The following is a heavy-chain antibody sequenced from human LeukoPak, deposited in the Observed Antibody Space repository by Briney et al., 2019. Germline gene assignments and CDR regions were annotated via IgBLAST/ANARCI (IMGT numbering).Heavy chain of an antibody. Sequence: SQTLSLTCTVSGGSISSGGYYWSWIRQHPGKGLEWIGYIYYSGSTYYNPSLKSRVTISVDTSKNQFSLKLSSVTAADTAVYYCARVPFSPLRDGSSERFDYWGQGTLVTVSS. V-gene: IGHV4-31*03. CDR3: ARVPFSPLRDGSSERFDY. D-gene: IGHD1-26*01. J-gene: IGHJ4*02. CDR1: GGSISSGGYY. CDR2: IYYSGST.